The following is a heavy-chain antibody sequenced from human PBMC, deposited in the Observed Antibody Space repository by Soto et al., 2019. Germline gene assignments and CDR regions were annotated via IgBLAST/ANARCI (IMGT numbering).Heavy chain of an antibody. CDR2: VSASNGKT. V-gene: IGHV1-18*04. CDR1: GYIFTTYS. D-gene: IGHD2-15*01. Sequence: ASVKVSCKASGYIFTTYSITWVRQAPGQGLEWMGWVSASNGKTNYAQKFQDRVTMTTDTSISTAYMELSRLRSDDTAVYYCARKDRVYCSGGSCYAPFDYWGQGTLVTVSS. J-gene: IGHJ4*02. CDR3: ARKDRVYCSGGSCYAPFDY.